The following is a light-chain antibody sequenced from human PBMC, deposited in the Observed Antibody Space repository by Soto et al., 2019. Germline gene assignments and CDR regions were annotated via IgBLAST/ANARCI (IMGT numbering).Light chain of an antibody. Sequence: QSALTQPASVSGSPGQSITISCTGTSSDVGGYNYVSWYQQHPGKAPKLMIYDVSNRPSGVSNRFSGSKSGNTASLTISGLQAEDEADYYCSSYTDSSSSTLVFGGGTQLTVL. CDR2: DVS. V-gene: IGLV2-14*01. CDR3: SSYTDSSSSTLV. CDR1: SSDVGGYNY. J-gene: IGLJ2*01.